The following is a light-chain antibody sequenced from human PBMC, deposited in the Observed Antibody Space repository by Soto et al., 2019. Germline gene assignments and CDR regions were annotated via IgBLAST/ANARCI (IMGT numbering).Light chain of an antibody. CDR3: QQRSNWPPIT. Sequence: IHLTQSPSTLSATVGDRVAITCRASQSINTWLAWYQQKPGRAPKLLIYKASTLDSGVPSRFSGSGSGTDFTLTISSLEPEDAALYYCQQRSNWPPITFGQGTRLEIK. CDR1: QSINTW. CDR2: KAS. V-gene: IGKV1-5*03. J-gene: IGKJ5*01.